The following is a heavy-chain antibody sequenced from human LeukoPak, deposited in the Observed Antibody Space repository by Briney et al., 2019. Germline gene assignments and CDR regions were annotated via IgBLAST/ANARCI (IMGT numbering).Heavy chain of an antibody. V-gene: IGHV3-30-3*01. CDR2: ISYDGSNK. J-gene: IGHJ1*01. Sequence: GRSLRLSCAASGFTFSSYAMHWVRQAPGKGLEWVADISYDGSNKYYADSVKGRFTISRDNSKNTLYLQMNSLRAEDTAVYYCARGYYYDSSGYSLRYFQHWGQGTLVTVSS. D-gene: IGHD3-22*01. CDR3: ARGYYYDSSGYSLRYFQH. CDR1: GFTFSSYA.